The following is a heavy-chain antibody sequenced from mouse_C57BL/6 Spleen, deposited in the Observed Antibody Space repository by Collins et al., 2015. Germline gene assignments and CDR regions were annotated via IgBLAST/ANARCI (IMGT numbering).Heavy chain of an antibody. CDR1: GYTFTDYS. V-gene: IGHV9-2-1*01. D-gene: IGHD2-3*01. Sequence: QIQLVQSGPELKKPGETVKISCKASGYTFTDYSMHWVKQAPGKGLKWMGWINTETGEPTYADDFKGRFAFSLETSASTAYLQINNLKNEDTATYFCAPLMVTTYYAMDYWGQGTSVTVSS. CDR3: APLMVTTYYAMDY. CDR2: INTETGEP. J-gene: IGHJ4*01.